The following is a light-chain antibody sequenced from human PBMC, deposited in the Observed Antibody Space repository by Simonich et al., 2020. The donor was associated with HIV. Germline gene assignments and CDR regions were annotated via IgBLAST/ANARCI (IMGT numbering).Light chain of an antibody. CDR2: VAS. V-gene: IGKV1-39*01. CDR3: QQSYSSPT. J-gene: IGKJ4*01. CDR1: QKISTF. Sequence: DIQMTHSPSSLSSSVVDRVTISCLASQKISTFLNWYQKKPGKAPKLLISVASSLQRGVPSRFSGSGSGTDFTLTISSLQPEDFATYYCQQSYSSPTFGGGTKVEIK.